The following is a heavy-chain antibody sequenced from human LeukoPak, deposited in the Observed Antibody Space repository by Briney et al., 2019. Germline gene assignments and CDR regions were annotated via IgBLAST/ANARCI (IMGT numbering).Heavy chain of an antibody. CDR3: ARAGSYSYGVLFDY. J-gene: IGHJ4*02. V-gene: IGHV3-48*03. CDR2: VSSSGSTI. D-gene: IGHD5-18*01. CDR1: GFTFSSYE. Sequence: GGSLRLSCAASGFTFSSYEMNWVRQAPGKGLEWVSYVSSSGSTIYYADSVKGRFTISRDNAKNSLYLQMSSLRAEDTAVYYCARAGSYSYGVLFDYWGQGTLVTVSS.